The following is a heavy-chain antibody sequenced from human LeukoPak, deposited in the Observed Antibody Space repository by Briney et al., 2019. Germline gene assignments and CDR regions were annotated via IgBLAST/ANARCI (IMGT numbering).Heavy chain of an antibody. CDR2: ISGSGGST. CDR1: GFTFSSHA. D-gene: IGHD2-2*01. CDR3: AKDHHEGAIVVVPAAIGPDY. Sequence: GGSLRLSCAASGFTFSSHAMSWVRQAPGKGLEWVSAISGSGGSTYYADSVKGRFTISRDNSKNTLYLQMNSLRAEDTAVYYCAKDHHEGAIVVVPAAIGPDYWGQGTLVTVSS. V-gene: IGHV3-23*01. J-gene: IGHJ4*02.